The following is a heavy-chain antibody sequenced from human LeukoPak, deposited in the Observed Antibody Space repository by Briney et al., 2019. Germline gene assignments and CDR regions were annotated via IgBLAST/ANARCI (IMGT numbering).Heavy chain of an antibody. J-gene: IGHJ3*02. CDR2: IYHSGST. Sequence: PSETLSLTCAVSGYSISSGYYWGWIRQPPGKGLEWIGSIYHSGSTYYNPSLKSRVTISVDTSKNQFSLKLSSVTAADTAVYYRARRVWAFDIWGQGTMVTVSS. CDR1: GYSISSGYY. CDR3: ARRVWAFDI. V-gene: IGHV4-38-2*01.